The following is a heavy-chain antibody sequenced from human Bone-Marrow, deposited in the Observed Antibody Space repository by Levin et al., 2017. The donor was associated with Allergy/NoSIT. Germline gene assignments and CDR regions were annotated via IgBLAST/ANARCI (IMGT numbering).Heavy chain of an antibody. Sequence: GESLKISCQASGYLFTGYYIHWVRQAPGQGLEWMGGINPRSSATKYGQKFQGRVTLARDTTTNTASMEIRGLSSNDTAVYFCVRDSLHCTSSVCHPRQFDHWGQGTLVTVSS. V-gene: IGHV1-2*02. CDR3: VRDSLHCTSSVCHPRQFDH. D-gene: IGHD5/OR15-5a*01. J-gene: IGHJ4*02. CDR2: INPRSSAT. CDR1: GYLFTGYY.